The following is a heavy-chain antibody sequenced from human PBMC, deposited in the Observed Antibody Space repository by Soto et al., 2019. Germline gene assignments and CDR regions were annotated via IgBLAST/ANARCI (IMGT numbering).Heavy chain of an antibody. CDR1: GFTFSSYA. CDR2: ISGSGGST. V-gene: IGHV3-23*01. Sequence: EVQLLESGGGLVQPGGSLRLSCAASGFTFSSYAMSWVRQAPGKGLEWVSAISGSGGSTYYADSVKGRFTISRDNSKNTLYLQMKSLRAEDTAVYYCGKYPSGDWKGSVYYWGQGTLLTVSS. J-gene: IGHJ4*02. CDR3: GKYPSGDWKGSVYY. D-gene: IGHD2-21*02.